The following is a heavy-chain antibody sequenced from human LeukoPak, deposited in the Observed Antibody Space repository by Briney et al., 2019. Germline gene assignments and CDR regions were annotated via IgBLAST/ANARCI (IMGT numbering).Heavy chain of an antibody. Sequence: GGSLRLSCAASGFTFSSYAMHWVPQAPGKGLEWVAVISYDGSNKYYADSVKGRFTISRDNSKNTLYLQMNSLRAEDTAVYYCARWGGYDFIRPAAYWGQETLVTVSS. CDR2: ISYDGSNK. J-gene: IGHJ4*02. D-gene: IGHD5-12*01. V-gene: IGHV3-30-3*01. CDR1: GFTFSSYA. CDR3: ARWGGYDFIRPAAY.